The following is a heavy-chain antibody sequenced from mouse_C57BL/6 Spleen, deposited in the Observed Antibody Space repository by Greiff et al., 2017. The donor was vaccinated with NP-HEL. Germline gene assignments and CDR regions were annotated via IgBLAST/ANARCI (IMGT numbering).Heavy chain of an antibody. Sequence: VQLQQPGAELVKPGASVKLSCKASGYTFTSYWMHWVKQRPGRGLEWIGRIDPNSGCTKYNEKFKSKATLTVDKPSSTAYMQLSILTSADSAVYYSERENNSDLRDYAMEYWGQGKPDTVSS. V-gene: IGHV1-72*01. CDR1: GYTFTSYW. J-gene: IGHJ4*01. CDR3: ERENNSDLRDYAMEY. D-gene: IGHD2-12*01. CDR2: IDPNSGCT.